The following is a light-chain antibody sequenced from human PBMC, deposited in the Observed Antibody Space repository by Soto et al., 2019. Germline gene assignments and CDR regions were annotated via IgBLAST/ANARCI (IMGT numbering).Light chain of an antibody. CDR3: QQYGNWPRT. Sequence: IVMAQSPATLSVSPGERATLSRQASQSVSSNVAWYQHNNGQAPRILIYGASTRDTGISARFSGSGSGTECTLTISSLQSEDFAVYYCQQYGNWPRTFGQGTKVDIK. CDR1: QSVSSN. J-gene: IGKJ1*01. CDR2: GAS. V-gene: IGKV3-15*01.